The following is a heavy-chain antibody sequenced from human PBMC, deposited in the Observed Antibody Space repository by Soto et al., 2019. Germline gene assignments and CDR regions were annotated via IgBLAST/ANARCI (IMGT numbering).Heavy chain of an antibody. Sequence: PSETLSLTCAVYGGSFSGYYWSWIRQPPGKGLEWIGEINHSGSTSYNPSLKSRVTISVDTSKNQFSVKLSSVTAADTAVYYCASRPITMVRGVIYYYYGMDVWGQGTTVTVSS. CDR3: ASRPITMVRGVIYYYYGMDV. CDR2: INHSGST. V-gene: IGHV4-34*01. D-gene: IGHD3-10*01. J-gene: IGHJ6*02. CDR1: GGSFSGYY.